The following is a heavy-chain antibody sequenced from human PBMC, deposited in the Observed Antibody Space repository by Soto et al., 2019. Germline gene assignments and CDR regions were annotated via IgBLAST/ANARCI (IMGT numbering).Heavy chain of an antibody. CDR3: ARDRYTYYDFWSGYYSLYYYGMDV. CDR2: IWYDGSNK. Sequence: QVQLVESGGGVVQPGRSLRLSCAASGFTFSSYGMHWVRQAPGKGLERVAVIWYDGSNKYYADSVKGRFTISRDNSKNTLYLQMNSLRAEDTAVYYCARDRYTYYDFWSGYYSLYYYGMDVWGQGITVTVSS. CDR1: GFTFSSYG. D-gene: IGHD3-3*01. J-gene: IGHJ6*02. V-gene: IGHV3-33*01.